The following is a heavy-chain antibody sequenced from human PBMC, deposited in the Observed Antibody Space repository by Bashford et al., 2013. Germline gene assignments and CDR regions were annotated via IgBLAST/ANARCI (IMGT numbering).Heavy chain of an antibody. CDR2: ISGSGGST. D-gene: IGHD3-3*01. J-gene: IGHJ4*02. CDR3: AGAATFGVIIIGCGY. Sequence: VRQAPGKGLEWVSAISGSGGSTYYADSVKGRFTISRDNTKNTLYLQINSLRAEDTAVYYCAGAATFGVIIIGCGYWGQGTLVTVSS. V-gene: IGHV3-23*01.